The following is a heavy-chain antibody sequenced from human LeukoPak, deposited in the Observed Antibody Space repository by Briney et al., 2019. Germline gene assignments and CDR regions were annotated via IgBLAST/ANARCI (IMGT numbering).Heavy chain of an antibody. J-gene: IGHJ6*02. CDR3: ARRWELRRYYYYGMDV. D-gene: IGHD1-26*01. CDR1: GGSFSNYY. CDR2: INHGGST. Sequence: PSETLSLTCAVYGGSFSNYYWSWIRQPPGKGLEWIGEINHGGSTNYNPSLKSRVTMSVDTSKNQFSLKLSSVTAADTAVYYCARRWELRRYYYYGMDVWGQGTTVTVSS. V-gene: IGHV4-34*01.